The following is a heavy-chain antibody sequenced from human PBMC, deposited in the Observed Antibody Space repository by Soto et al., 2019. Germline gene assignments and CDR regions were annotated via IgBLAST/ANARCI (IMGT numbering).Heavy chain of an antibody. CDR2: ISNDGANT. V-gene: IGHV3-30-3*02. J-gene: IGHJ1*01. CDR1: GFTFSSYA. CDR3: ARGLRFLEH. Sequence: GGSLRLSCATSGFTFSSYALHWVRQAPGRGLEWVALISNDGANTYYTDSVRGRFSVSRDKSSKTLFLHMTSLTPDDTAVYYCARGLRFLEHWGQGTVVTVAS. D-gene: IGHD3-3*01.